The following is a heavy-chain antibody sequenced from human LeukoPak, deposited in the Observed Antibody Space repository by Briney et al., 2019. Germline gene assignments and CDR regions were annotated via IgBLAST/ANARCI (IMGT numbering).Heavy chain of an antibody. V-gene: IGHV3-23*01. Sequence: GSLRLSCAASGFNVSSNYMSWVRQAPGKGLEWVSAISGSGGSTYYADSVKGRFTISRDNSKNTLYLQMNSLRAEDTAVYYCAKDLDSYGYPYYFDYWGQGTLVTVSS. CDR1: GFNVSSNY. CDR3: AKDLDSYGYPYYFDY. CDR2: ISGSGGST. J-gene: IGHJ4*02. D-gene: IGHD5-18*01.